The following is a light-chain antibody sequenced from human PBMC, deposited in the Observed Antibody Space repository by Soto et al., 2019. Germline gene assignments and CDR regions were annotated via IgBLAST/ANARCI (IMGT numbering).Light chain of an antibody. CDR2: GAS. CDR1: QRVSRN. CDR3: QQYGS. J-gene: IGKJ1*01. Sequence: EIVMTQSPATLSVSPGERATLSCRASQRVSRNLARYQQKPGQAPRLLIYGASTRATGIPARFSGSGSETEFTLTISSLQSEDFAVYYCQQYGSFGQGTKVEIK. V-gene: IGKV3-15*01.